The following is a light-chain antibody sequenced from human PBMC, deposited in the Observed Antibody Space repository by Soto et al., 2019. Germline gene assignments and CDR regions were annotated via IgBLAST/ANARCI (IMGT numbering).Light chain of an antibody. Sequence: QSVLTQPASVSGSPGQSITISCTGTSSDVGGYNFVSWYQHHPGKAPKLMIYEVINRPSGVSTRFSGFKSGNTASLTISGLQAEDEADYYCSSHTSSTTLVFGTGTKGTVL. CDR1: SSDVGGYNF. CDR2: EVI. CDR3: SSHTSSTTLV. J-gene: IGLJ1*01. V-gene: IGLV2-14*01.